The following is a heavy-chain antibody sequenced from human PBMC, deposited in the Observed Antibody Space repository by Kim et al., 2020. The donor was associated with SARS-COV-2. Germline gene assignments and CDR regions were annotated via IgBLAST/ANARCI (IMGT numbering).Heavy chain of an antibody. D-gene: IGHD2-2*01. CDR3: ARDLRYCSSTSCYAYNYFDY. Sequence: RFTISRDNSKNTLYLQMNSLRAEDTAVYYCARDLRYCSSTSCYAYNYFDYWGQGTLVTVSS. V-gene: IGHV3-30*01. J-gene: IGHJ4*02.